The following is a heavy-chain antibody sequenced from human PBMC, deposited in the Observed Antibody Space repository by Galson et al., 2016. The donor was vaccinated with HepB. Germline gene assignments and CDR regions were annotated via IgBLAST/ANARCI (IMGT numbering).Heavy chain of an antibody. V-gene: IGHV3-23*01. CDR3: AKALMNKRGADY. J-gene: IGHJ4*03. Sequence: SLRLSCAASGFTFSTYTMRWVRQAPGKGLEWVSSISGNDGYTDYADSVKGRFTISRDNSKNTLYLQMNILRVEDTAVYYCAKALMNKRGADYWGQGTMVTVSS. CDR2: ISGNDGYT. D-gene: IGHD1-26*01. CDR1: GFTFSTYT.